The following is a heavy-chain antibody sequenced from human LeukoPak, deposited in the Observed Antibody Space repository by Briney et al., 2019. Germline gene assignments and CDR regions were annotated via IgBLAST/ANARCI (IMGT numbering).Heavy chain of an antibody. J-gene: IGHJ6*02. Sequence: GASVKVSCKASGYTFTGYYMHWVRQAPGQGLEWMGWINPNSGGTNYAQKFLGRVTMTRDTSISTAYMELSRLRSDDTAVYYCARGGRAWLPLYGMDVWGQGTTATVSS. CDR3: ARGGRAWLPLYGMDV. CDR1: GYTFTGYY. V-gene: IGHV1-2*02. CDR2: INPNSGGT. D-gene: IGHD5-12*01.